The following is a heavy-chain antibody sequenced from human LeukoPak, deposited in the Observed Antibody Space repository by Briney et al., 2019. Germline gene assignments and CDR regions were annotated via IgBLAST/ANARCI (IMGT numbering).Heavy chain of an antibody. Sequence: PSQTLSLTCTVSGGSISSGGYYWSWIRQHPGKGLEGIGYICYSGSTYYNPSLKSRVTISVDTSKNQFSLKLSSVTAADTAVYYCARGNGYFDWLLSEGYFDYWGQGTLVTVSS. J-gene: IGHJ4*02. V-gene: IGHV4-31*03. D-gene: IGHD3-9*01. CDR1: GGSISSGGYY. CDR2: ICYSGST. CDR3: ARGNGYFDWLLSEGYFDY.